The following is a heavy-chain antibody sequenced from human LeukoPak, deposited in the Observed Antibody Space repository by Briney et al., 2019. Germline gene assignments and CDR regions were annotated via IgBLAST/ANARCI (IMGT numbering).Heavy chain of an antibody. CDR1: GFTFSSYS. CDR3: ARGSYGAFDI. V-gene: IGHV3-7*01. J-gene: IGHJ3*02. CDR2: IKQDGSEK. D-gene: IGHD1-26*01. Sequence: GGSLRLSCVASGFTFSSYSMRWVRQAPGKGLEWVANIKQDGSEKYYVDSVKGRFTISRDNAKNSLYLQMNSLRAEDTAVYYCARGSYGAFDIWGQGTMVTVPS.